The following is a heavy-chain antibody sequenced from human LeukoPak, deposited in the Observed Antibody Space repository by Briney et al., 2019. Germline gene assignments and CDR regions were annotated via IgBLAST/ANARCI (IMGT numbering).Heavy chain of an antibody. D-gene: IGHD3-22*01. CDR1: GGSFSGYY. CDR3: ARDGPYYYDSSGYYNDAFDI. J-gene: IGHJ3*02. V-gene: IGHV4-34*01. CDR2: INHSGSA. Sequence: SETLSLTCAVYGGSFSGYYWSWIRQPPGMGLEWIGEINHSGSANYNPSLKSRVTISVDTSKNQFSLKLSSVTAADTAVYYCARDGPYYYDSSGYYNDAFDIWGQGTMVTVSS.